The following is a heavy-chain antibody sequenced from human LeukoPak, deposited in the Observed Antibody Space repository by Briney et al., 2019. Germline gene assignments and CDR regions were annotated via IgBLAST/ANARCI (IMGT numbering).Heavy chain of an antibody. CDR3: TREDYYYASGH. D-gene: IGHD3-10*01. Sequence: PGGSLRLSCAASGFTFTDHYMSWVRQAPGKGLEWVSYISSGGDIIYYADSVKGRFTVSRDNAKNSLYLQMNSLRAEDTAAYYCTREDYYYASGHWAQGTLVTVSS. CDR1: GFTFTDHY. J-gene: IGHJ4*02. V-gene: IGHV3-11*04. CDR2: ISSGGDII.